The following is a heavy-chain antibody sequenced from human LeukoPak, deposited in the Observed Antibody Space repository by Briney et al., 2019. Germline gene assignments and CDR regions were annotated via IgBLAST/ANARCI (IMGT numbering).Heavy chain of an antibody. CDR2: ISYDGSNK. CDR3: ARDVGSYAFDY. J-gene: IGHJ4*02. D-gene: IGHD5-18*01. V-gene: IGHV3-30-3*01. Sequence: GGSLRLSCAASGFTFSSYAMHWVRRAPGKGLEWVAVISYDGSNKYYADSVKGRFTISRDNSKNTLYLQMNSLRAEDTAVYYCARDVGSYAFDYWGQGTLVTVSS. CDR1: GFTFSSYA.